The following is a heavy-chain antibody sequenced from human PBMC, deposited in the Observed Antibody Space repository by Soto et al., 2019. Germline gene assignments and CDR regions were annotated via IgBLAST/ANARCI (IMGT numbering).Heavy chain of an antibody. CDR1: GYTFTGYY. V-gene: IGHV1-2*02. CDR2: INPNSGGT. D-gene: IGHD3-22*01. CDR3: ASGGSSGYYYGNWFDP. Sequence: XSVKVSCKASGYTFTGYYMHWVRQAPGQGLEWMGWINPNSGGTNYAQKFQGRVTMTRDTSISTAYMELSRLRSDDTAVYYCASGGSSGYYYGNWFDPWGQGTLVTVSS. J-gene: IGHJ5*02.